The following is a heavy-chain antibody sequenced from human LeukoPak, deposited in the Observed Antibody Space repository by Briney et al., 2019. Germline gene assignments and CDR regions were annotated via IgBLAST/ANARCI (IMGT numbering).Heavy chain of an antibody. Sequence: GGSLRLSCEASGFTFSAYATTWVRQAPGKGLEWVSSIGSDNKPHYSESVKGRFAISRDNSKSMLFLQLNSLRAEDTALYYCARSHAMRGYYDSSGYYYCAFDIWGQGTMVTVSS. CDR3: ARSHAMRGYYDSSGYYYCAFDI. J-gene: IGHJ3*02. CDR1: GFTFSAYA. D-gene: IGHD3-22*01. V-gene: IGHV3-23*05. CDR2: IGSDNKP.